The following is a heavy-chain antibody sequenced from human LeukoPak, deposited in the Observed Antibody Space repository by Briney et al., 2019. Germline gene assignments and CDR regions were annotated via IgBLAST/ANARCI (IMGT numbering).Heavy chain of an antibody. CDR1: GGSISSGSYY. CDR3: ARDRVRGVMDMDV. V-gene: IGHV4-61*02. D-gene: IGHD3-10*01. J-gene: IGHJ6*03. Sequence: PSETLSLTFTVSGGSISSGSYYWSWIRQPAGKGLEWIGRIYTSGSTNYNPSLKSRVTISVDTSKNQFPLKLSSVTAADTAVYYYARDRVRGVMDMDVWGKGTTVTVSS. CDR2: IYTSGST.